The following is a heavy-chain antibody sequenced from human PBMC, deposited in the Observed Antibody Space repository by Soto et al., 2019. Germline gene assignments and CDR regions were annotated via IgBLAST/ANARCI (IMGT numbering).Heavy chain of an antibody. J-gene: IGHJ6*02. CDR3: ARDAIPLGMDV. D-gene: IGHD2-2*02. V-gene: IGHV3-33*01. CDR2: IWYDGSNK. Sequence: QVQLVESGGGVVQPGRSLRLSCAASGFTFSSYGMHWVRQAPGKGLEWVAVIWYDGSNKYYADSVKGRFTISRDNSKNTLYLQMNSLRAEDTAVYYCARDAIPLGMDVWGQGTTVTVSS. CDR1: GFTFSSYG.